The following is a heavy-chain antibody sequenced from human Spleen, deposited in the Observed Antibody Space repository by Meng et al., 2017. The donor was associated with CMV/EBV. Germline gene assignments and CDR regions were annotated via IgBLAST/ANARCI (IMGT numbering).Heavy chain of an antibody. CDR1: GGSVTSGSSY. CDR3: VRQRAGNYIDY. V-gene: IGHV4-39*01. J-gene: IGHJ4*02. D-gene: IGHD2/OR15-2a*01. CDR2: ISYSERT. Sequence: VYGGSVTSGSSYWGWIRQPPGKGLEWIGTISYSERTHYNPSLESRVTISVDTSKNQVSLNLRPMTAADRALYFCVRQRAGNYIDYWGQGTLVTVSS.